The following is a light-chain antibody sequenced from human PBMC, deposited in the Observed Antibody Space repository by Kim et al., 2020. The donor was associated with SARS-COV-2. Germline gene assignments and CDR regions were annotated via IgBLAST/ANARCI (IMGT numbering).Light chain of an antibody. CDR2: DAS. Sequence: EIVLTQSPGTLSLSPGERATLSCRASQSVSSTKLGWYQQRPGQAPRLLIYDASFRASGIPDRFSGSGSGTDFTLTISRLEAEDFAVYYCQHYGSSLLTFGGGTKVDIK. CDR3: QHYGSSLLT. J-gene: IGKJ4*01. CDR1: QSVSSTK. V-gene: IGKV3-20*01.